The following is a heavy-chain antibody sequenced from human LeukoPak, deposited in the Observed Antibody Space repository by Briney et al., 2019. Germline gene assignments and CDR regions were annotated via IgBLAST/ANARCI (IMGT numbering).Heavy chain of an antibody. CDR2: INHSGST. J-gene: IGHJ5*02. CDR3: ARPDRIQPMARGWFDP. Sequence: PSETLSLTCAVYGGSFSGYYWSWIRQPPGKGLEWIGEINHSGSTNYNPSLKSRVTISVDTSKNQFSLKLSSVTAADTAVYYCARPDRIQPMARGWFDPWGQGTLVTVSS. D-gene: IGHD5-18*01. CDR1: GGSFSGYY. V-gene: IGHV4-34*01.